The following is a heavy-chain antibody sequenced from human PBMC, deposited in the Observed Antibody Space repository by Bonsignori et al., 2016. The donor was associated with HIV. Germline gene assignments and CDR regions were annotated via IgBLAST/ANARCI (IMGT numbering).Heavy chain of an antibody. J-gene: IGHJ5*02. CDR3: AREGPRITMVRAIGAP. D-gene: IGHD3-10*01. Sequence: WVRQAPGQGLEWMGWINPDSGGTNYAQKFQGRVTMTRDTSISTAYMELRRLKSDDTAVYYCAREGPRITMVRAIGAPWGQGTLVTVSS. CDR2: INPDSGGT. V-gene: IGHV1-2*02.